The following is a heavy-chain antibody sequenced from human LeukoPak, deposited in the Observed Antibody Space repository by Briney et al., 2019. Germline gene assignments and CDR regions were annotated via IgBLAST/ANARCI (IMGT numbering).Heavy chain of an antibody. V-gene: IGHV3-48*01. CDR3: AIVGATHAAFDI. CDR2: ISSSSSTI. D-gene: IGHD1-26*01. CDR1: GFTFSSYS. Sequence: GGSLRLSCAASGFTFSSYSMNWVRQAPGKGLEWVSYISSSSSTIYYADSVKGRFTISRDHAKNSLYLQMNSLRAEDTAVYYCAIVGATHAAFDIWGQGTMVTVSS. J-gene: IGHJ3*02.